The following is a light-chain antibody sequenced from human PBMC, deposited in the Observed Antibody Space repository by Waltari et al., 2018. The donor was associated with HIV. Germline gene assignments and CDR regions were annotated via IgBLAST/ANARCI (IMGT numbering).Light chain of an antibody. J-gene: IGLJ2*01. Sequence: QSVLTQPPSASGTPGQRVTISCSGSSSEIGSNYVHWYQQLPGTAPKPLIYRNKPRASGVPDRFPGSKSDTSASLAISGLRSEDEAGYYCATWADRPSGPVVFGGGTRVTVL. CDR2: RNK. V-gene: IGLV1-47*01. CDR1: SSEIGSNY. CDR3: ATWADRPSGPVV.